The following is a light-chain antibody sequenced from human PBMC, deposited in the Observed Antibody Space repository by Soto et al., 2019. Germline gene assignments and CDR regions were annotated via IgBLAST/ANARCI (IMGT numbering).Light chain of an antibody. CDR1: QSISRW. J-gene: IGKJ1*01. Sequence: DIQITHSPSTLSACLGYMFTIGCRASQSISRWLAWYQQKPGKAPKLLIYKASNLESGVPSRFSARGSGTEFTLSISSLQPDDFATYYCQQYSSYWTFGQGTKVDIK. CDR3: QQYSSYWT. V-gene: IGKV1-5*03. CDR2: KAS.